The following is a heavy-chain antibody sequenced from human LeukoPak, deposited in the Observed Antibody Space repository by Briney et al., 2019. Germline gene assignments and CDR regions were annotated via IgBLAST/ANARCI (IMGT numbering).Heavy chain of an antibody. J-gene: IGHJ4*02. CDR2: IKQDGSEK. CDR3: ASGSGSFDY. Sequence: PGGSLRLSCAASGFTFSSYWISWVRHTPGKGLEWVANIKQDGSEKYYVDSVKGRFTISRDNAKNSLYLQMNTPRAEDTAVYYCASGSGSFDYWGQGTLVTVSS. D-gene: IGHD1-26*01. V-gene: IGHV3-7*01. CDR1: GFTFSSYW.